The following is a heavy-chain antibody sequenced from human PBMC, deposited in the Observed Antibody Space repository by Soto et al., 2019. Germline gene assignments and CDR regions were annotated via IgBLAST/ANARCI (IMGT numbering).Heavy chain of an antibody. V-gene: IGHV1-18*01. CDR2: INPYNGNT. D-gene: IGHD3-16*01. CDR1: GYTFTSYG. CDR3: ARDWFGIDY. J-gene: IGHJ4*02. Sequence: QVQLVQSGAEVKKPGASVKVSCKASGYTFTSYGISWVRPAPGQRLEWMGWINPYNGNTNYAQKLQGRVTMTTDTSTNTAYMELRSLSSDDTAVYYCARDWFGIDYWGQGTLVTVSS.